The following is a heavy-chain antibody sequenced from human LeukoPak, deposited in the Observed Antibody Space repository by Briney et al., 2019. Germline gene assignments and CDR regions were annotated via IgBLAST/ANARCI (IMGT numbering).Heavy chain of an antibody. J-gene: IGHJ6*04. CDR1: GCTFTSYG. Sequence: ASVKVSCKASGCTFTSYGISWVRQAPGQGLEWMGWISAYNGNTNYAQKLQGRVTMTTDTSTGTAYMELRSLRSDDTAVYYCARDIVVVPAAPSYYYGMDVWGKGTTVTVSS. CDR3: ARDIVVVPAAPSYYYGMDV. V-gene: IGHV1-18*04. CDR2: ISAYNGNT. D-gene: IGHD2-2*01.